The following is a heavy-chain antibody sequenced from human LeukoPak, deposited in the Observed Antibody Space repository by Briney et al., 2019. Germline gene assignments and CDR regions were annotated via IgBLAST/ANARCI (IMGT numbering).Heavy chain of an antibody. D-gene: IGHD3-10*02. CDR3: AELGITMIGGV. CDR2: ISSSGSTI. CDR1: GFTFSSYE. V-gene: IGHV3-48*03. Sequence: GGSLRLSCAASGFTFSSYEMNWVRQAPGKGLEWVSYISSSGSTIYYADSVKGRFTISRDNGKNSLYLQMNSLRAEDTAVYYCAELGITMIGGVWGKGTTVTVSS. J-gene: IGHJ6*04.